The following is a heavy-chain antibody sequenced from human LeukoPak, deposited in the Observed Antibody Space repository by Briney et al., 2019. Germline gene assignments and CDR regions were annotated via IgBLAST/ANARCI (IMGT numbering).Heavy chain of an antibody. Sequence: SETLSLTCTVSGGSISSYYWSWIRQPPGKGLEWIGYIYYSGSTNYNPSLKSRVTTSVDTSKNQLSLKLSSVTAADTAVYYCARSKEGGYYYYGMDVWGKGTTVTVSS. V-gene: IGHV4-59*01. CDR3: ARSKEGGYYYYGMDV. CDR2: IYYSGST. CDR1: GGSISSYY. J-gene: IGHJ6*04.